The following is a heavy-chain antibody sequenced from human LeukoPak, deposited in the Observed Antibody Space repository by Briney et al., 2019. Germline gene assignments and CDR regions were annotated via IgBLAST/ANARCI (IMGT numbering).Heavy chain of an antibody. Sequence: GGSLRLSCAASGFTFSSYGMHWVRQAPGKGLELVAVIWYDGSNKYYADSVKGRFTISRDNSKNTLYLQMNSLRAEDTAVYYCEKDYYDSSGYLIWGQGTLVTVSS. J-gene: IGHJ4*02. V-gene: IGHV3-33*06. CDR3: EKDYYDSSGYLI. CDR2: IWYDGSNK. D-gene: IGHD3-22*01. CDR1: GFTFSSYG.